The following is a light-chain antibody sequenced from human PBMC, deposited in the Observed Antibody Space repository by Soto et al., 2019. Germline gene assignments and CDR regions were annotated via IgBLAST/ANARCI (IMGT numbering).Light chain of an antibody. V-gene: IGLV2-14*01. CDR2: EVS. CDR3: SSYTSSSRYV. CDR1: SSDVGGFNY. J-gene: IGLJ1*01. Sequence: QSALTQPASVSGSPGQSITISCTGTSSDVGGFNYVSWYQQHPGKAPKLMIYEVSNRPSGVSNRFSGSKSGNTASLTISGLQADVEADYYCSSYTSSSRYVFGTGTKLTVL.